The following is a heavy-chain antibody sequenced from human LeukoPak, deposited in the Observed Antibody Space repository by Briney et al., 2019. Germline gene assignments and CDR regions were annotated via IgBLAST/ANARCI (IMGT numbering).Heavy chain of an antibody. CDR2: ISGSGGST. CDR1: GFTFSSYA. J-gene: IGHJ6*03. V-gene: IGHV3-23*01. Sequence: GGSLRLSCAASGFTFSSYAMSWVRQAPGKGLEWVSAISGSGGSTYYADSVKGRFTISRDNSKNTLYLQMNSLRAEDTAVYYCAKNGPIVVVPAAMGDYYYYMDVWGKGTTVTVSS. CDR3: AKNGPIVVVPAAMGDYYYYMDV. D-gene: IGHD2-2*01.